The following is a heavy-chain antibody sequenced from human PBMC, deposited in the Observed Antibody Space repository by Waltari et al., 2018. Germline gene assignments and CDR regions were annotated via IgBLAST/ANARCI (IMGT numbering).Heavy chain of an antibody. V-gene: IGHV5-51*03. CDR3: ARRGLGSSGYYSHGDY. CDR2: IDPGDSDT. J-gene: IGHJ4*02. CDR1: GYSFTSYW. Sequence: EVQLVQSGAEVKKPGESLKISCKGSGYSFTSYWIGWVRQMPGKGLEWMGIIDPGDSDTRYSPSFQGQVTSSADKSISTAYLQWSSLKASDTAMYYCARRGLGSSGYYSHGDYWGQGTLVTVSS. D-gene: IGHD3-22*01.